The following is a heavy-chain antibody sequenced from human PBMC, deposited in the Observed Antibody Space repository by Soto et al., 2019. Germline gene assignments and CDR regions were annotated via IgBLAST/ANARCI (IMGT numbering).Heavy chain of an antibody. V-gene: IGHV1-46*01. CDR1: GYTFTSYY. J-gene: IGHJ4*02. CDR3: ARDWMDYDILTGYYTTPEYYFDD. CDR2: INPSGGST. D-gene: IGHD3-9*01. Sequence: ASVKVSCKASGYTFTSYYMHWVRQAPGQGLEWMGIINPSGGSTSYAQKFQGRVTMTRDTSTSTVYMELSSLRSEDTAVYYCARDWMDYDILTGYYTTPEYYFDDWGQGTLVTVSS.